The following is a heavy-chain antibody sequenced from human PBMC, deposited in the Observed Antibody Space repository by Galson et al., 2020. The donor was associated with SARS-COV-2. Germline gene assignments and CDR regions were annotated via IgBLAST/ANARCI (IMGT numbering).Heavy chain of an antibody. CDR3: ARYYCSSTSCYFRRPRDAFDI. V-gene: IGHV4-34*01. J-gene: IGHJ3*02. D-gene: IGHD2-2*01. CDR2: INHSGST. Sequence: SETLSLTCAVYGGSFSGYYWSWIRQPPGKGLEWIGEINHSGSTNYNPSLKSRVTISVDTSKNQFSLKLSSVTAADTAVYYCARYYCSSTSCYFRRPRDAFDIWGQGTMVTVSS. CDR1: GGSFSGYY.